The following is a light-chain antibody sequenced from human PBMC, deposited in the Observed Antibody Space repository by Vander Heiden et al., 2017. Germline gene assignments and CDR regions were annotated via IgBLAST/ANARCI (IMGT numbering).Light chain of an antibody. CDR3: SSYAGSNNYV. J-gene: IGLJ1*01. Sequence: QSALTQPPSASGSPAQSVTMSCTGTSSDVGGYNYVSWYQQHPGKAPKLMIYEVTKRPSGVPDRFSGSKSGNTASLTVSGLQAEDEAEYYCSSYAGSNNYVFGTGTKVTVL. CDR2: EVT. V-gene: IGLV2-8*01. CDR1: SSDVGGYNY.